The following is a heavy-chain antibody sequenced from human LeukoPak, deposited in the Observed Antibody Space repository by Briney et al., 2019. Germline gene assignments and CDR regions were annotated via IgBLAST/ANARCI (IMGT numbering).Heavy chain of an antibody. CDR2: ISAYNGNT. D-gene: IGHD6-6*01. CDR1: GYTFTSYG. J-gene: IGHJ6*03. Sequence: ASVKVSCKASGYTFTSYGISWVRQAPGQGLEGMGWISAYNGNTNYAQNLQGRVTMTTDTATSTAYMELRSLRSDDTAVYYCARVVSSSSRAEYYYYYMDVWGKGTTVTVSS. V-gene: IGHV1-18*01. CDR3: ARVVSSSSRAEYYYYYMDV.